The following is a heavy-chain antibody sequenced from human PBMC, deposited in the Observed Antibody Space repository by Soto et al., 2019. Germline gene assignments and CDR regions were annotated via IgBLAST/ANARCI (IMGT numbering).Heavy chain of an antibody. CDR3: ARVPYYDILTGYYGAFDY. CDR1: GYTFTSYA. Sequence: ASVKVSCKASGYTFTSYAMHWARQAPGQRLEWMGWINAGNGNTKYSQKFQGRVTITRDTSASTAYMELSSLRPEDTAVYYCARVPYYDILTGYYGAFDYPGQATRVTVAS. J-gene: IGHJ4*02. V-gene: IGHV1-3*01. CDR2: INAGNGNT. D-gene: IGHD3-9*01.